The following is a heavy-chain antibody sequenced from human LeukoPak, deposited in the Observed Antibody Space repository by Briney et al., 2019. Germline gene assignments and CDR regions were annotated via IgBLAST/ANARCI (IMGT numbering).Heavy chain of an antibody. D-gene: IGHD5-24*01. Sequence: GGSLRLSCAASGFTFSSYWMHWVRQAPGKGLVWVSRINSDGSSTSYADSVKGRFTISRDNAKNTLYLQMNSLRAEDTAVYYCASGPAIEMATISQFDYWGQGTLVTVSS. J-gene: IGHJ4*02. CDR1: GFTFSSYW. CDR3: ASGPAIEMATISQFDY. CDR2: INSDGSST. V-gene: IGHV3-74*01.